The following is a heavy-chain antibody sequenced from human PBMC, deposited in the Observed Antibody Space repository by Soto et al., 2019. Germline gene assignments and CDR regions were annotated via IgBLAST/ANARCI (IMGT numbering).Heavy chain of an antibody. CDR2: INPNSGDT. CDR3: ARQQSGLDY. Sequence: ASLKVSCKTSGYTFTGYYMHWVRQAPGQGLEWMGWINPNSGDTNYAQKFQGWVTMTRDTSINTAYMELSRLTSDDTAVYYCARQQSGLDYWGQGTLVTVSS. CDR1: GYTFTGYY. J-gene: IGHJ4*02. D-gene: IGHD6-13*01. V-gene: IGHV1-2*04.